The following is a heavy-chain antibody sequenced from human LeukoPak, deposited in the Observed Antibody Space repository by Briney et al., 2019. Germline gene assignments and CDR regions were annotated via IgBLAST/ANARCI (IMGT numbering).Heavy chain of an antibody. Sequence: GGSLRLSCAASGFTFSSYWMHWVRHVAGKGLVWVSHINTDGSNTSYADSVKGRFTISRDNAKNTLYLQMNSLRAEDTAVYYCARVGGNGSFDIWGQGTMAIVSS. J-gene: IGHJ3*02. CDR3: ARVGGNGSFDI. CDR2: INTDGSNT. D-gene: IGHD1-26*01. CDR1: GFTFSSYW. V-gene: IGHV3-74*01.